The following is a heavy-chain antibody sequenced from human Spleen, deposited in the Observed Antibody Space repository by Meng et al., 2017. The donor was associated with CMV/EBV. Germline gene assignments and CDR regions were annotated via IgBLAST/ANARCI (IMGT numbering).Heavy chain of an antibody. CDR2: VRPDGHDT. CDR1: GFIFTNYW. Sequence: GESLKISCAASGFIFTNYWMHWVRQAPGKGLVWVSRVRPDGHDTTYADSVKGRFTISRDNAKNTVYLQMNSLRAEDTAVYFCARAYRDGHCFGNWGQGTLVTVSS. V-gene: IGHV3-74*01. CDR3: ARAYRDGHCFGN. D-gene: IGHD2-21*01. J-gene: IGHJ4*02.